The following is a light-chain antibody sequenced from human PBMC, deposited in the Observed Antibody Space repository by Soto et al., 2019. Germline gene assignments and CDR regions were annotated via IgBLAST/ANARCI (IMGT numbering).Light chain of an antibody. J-gene: IGKJ1*01. CDR3: HQYYSAPWT. V-gene: IGKV4-1*01. Sequence: DIVMTQSPDSLAVSLGERATINCKSSQSVLHSSNDKNFLTWYQQKPGQPPKLLIYWASTRASGVPDRFSSSGSGTDFTLTISSLQAEDVAVYYCHQYYSAPWTFGQGTRVEIK. CDR2: WAS. CDR1: QSVLHSSNDKNF.